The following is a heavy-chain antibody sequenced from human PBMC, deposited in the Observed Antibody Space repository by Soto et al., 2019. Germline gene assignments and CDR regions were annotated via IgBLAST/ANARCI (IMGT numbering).Heavy chain of an antibody. J-gene: IGHJ5*02. CDR3: ARDPSGIAAEGWFEP. Sequence: QVQLQESGPGLVKPSQTLSLTCTVSGGSISSGGFYWSWIRHHPGKGLEWIGYIYYSGSTYYNPSLKSRVTVSVDTSKNQFSLRLSSVTAADTAVYYCARDPSGIAAEGWFEPWGQGTLVTVSS. V-gene: IGHV4-31*03. D-gene: IGHD6-13*01. CDR1: GGSISSGGFY. CDR2: IYYSGST.